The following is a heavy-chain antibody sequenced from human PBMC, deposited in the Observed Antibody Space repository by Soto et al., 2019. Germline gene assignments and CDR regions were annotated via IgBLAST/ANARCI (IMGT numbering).Heavy chain of an antibody. CDR3: AGERGYGGNSGFDS. Sequence: QVQLQESGPGLVEPSQTLSLTCTVSGGSINSGGYYWSWIRQHPGKGLEWIGYIYYSGSAYYNPSLKSRVTILVDTSENQFSLNLRSVTAADSAMYYCAGERGYGGNSGFDSWGQGTLVTVSS. D-gene: IGHD2-21*02. J-gene: IGHJ4*02. CDR1: GGSINSGGYY. CDR2: IYYSGSA. V-gene: IGHV4-31*03.